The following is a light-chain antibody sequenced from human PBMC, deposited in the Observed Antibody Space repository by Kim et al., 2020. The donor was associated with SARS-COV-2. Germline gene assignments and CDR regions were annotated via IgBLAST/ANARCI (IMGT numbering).Light chain of an antibody. V-gene: IGKV3-15*01. CDR1: RNLVNN. J-gene: IGKJ4*01. CDR3: QQYSNWPLT. Sequence: ASPWEGATLSCRASRNLVNNLAWYQQKPGHAPRLLIYAASTRTAGIPSRFSGSGSGTEFTLTISCLQSGDFAVYYCQQYSNWPLTFGGGTKV. CDR2: AAS.